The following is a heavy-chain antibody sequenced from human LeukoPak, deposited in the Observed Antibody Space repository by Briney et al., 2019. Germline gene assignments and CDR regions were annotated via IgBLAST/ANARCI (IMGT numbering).Heavy chain of an antibody. Sequence: ASVKVSCKASGGTFSSYAISWVRQAPGQGLEWMGGIIPIFGTANYAQKFQGRVTITADESTSTAYMELSSLRSEDTAVYYCARDMTVSSYYDSSGYYYIDWGQGTLVTVSS. CDR2: IIPIFGTA. CDR3: ARDMTVSSYYDSSGYYYID. D-gene: IGHD3-22*01. J-gene: IGHJ4*02. V-gene: IGHV1-69*13. CDR1: GGTFSSYA.